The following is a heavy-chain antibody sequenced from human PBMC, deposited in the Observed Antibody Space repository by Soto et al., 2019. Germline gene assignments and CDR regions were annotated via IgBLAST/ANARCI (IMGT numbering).Heavy chain of an antibody. D-gene: IGHD3-22*01. J-gene: IGHJ6*02. CDR3: ARDGADSSGYYLSYYYYGMDV. CDR1: GFAFSNYS. V-gene: IGHV3-21*01. Sequence: EVQLVESGGGPVKPGGSLRLSCAASGFAFSNYSMNWVRQAPGKGLEWVSSISSSSSYIYYADSLKGRFTISRDNAKNSLYLQMNSLRAEDTAVYFCARDGADSSGYYLSYYYYGMDVWGQGTTVTVSS. CDR2: ISSSSSYI.